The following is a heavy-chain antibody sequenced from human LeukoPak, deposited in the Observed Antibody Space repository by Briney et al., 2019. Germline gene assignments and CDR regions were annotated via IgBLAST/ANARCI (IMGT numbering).Heavy chain of an antibody. CDR3: ARDALIYRVFDY. CDR1: GFTFSSYA. J-gene: IGHJ4*02. CDR2: ISYDGSNK. V-gene: IGHV3-30-3*01. Sequence: PGGSLRLSCAASGFTFSSYAMHWVRQAPGKGLEWVAVISYDGSNKYYADSVKSRFTISRDNSKNTLYLQMNSLRAEDTAVYYCARDALIYRVFDYWGQGTLVTVSS. D-gene: IGHD1-26*01.